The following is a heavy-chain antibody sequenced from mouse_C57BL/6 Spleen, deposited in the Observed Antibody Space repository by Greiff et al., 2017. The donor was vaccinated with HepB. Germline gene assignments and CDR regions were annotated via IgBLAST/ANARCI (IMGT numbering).Heavy chain of an antibody. CDR2: FYPRDGST. D-gene: IGHD3-3*01. CDR3: AIGGFYAMDY. CDR1: GYTFTSYD. Sequence: QVQLQQSGPELVKPGASVKLSCKASGYTFTSYDINWVKQRPGQGLEWIGWFYPRDGSTKYNQKFKGKATLTVDTSSSTAYMQLSSLTSEDSAVYYWAIGGFYAMDYWGQGTSVTVSS. V-gene: IGHV1-85*01. J-gene: IGHJ4*01.